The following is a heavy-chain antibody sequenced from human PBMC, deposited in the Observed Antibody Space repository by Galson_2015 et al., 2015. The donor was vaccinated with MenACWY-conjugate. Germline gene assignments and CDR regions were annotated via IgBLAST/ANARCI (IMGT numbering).Heavy chain of an antibody. Sequence: SLRLSCAASGFTFSSYAMSWVRQAPGKGLEWVSVVGGGGAGTYYADSVKGRFTISRDNSKNTLYLQMNSLRAEDTAVYYCAKDRRSSWESHIDYWGLGTLVTVSS. D-gene: IGHD6-19*01. CDR3: AKDRRSSWESHIDY. J-gene: IGHJ4*02. V-gene: IGHV3-23*01. CDR1: GFTFSSYA. CDR2: VGGGGAGT.